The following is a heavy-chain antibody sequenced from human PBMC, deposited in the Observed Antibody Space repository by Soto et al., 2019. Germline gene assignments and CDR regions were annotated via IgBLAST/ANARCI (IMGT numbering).Heavy chain of an antibody. Sequence: ASVKVSCKASGYTFTGYYMHWVRQAPGQGLEWMGWINPNSGGTNYAQKFQGWVTMTRDTSISTAYMELSRLRSDDTAVYYCARGTHYYDSSGYSDAFDIWGQGTMVTVSS. CDR1: GYTFTGYY. D-gene: IGHD3-22*01. CDR2: INPNSGGT. V-gene: IGHV1-2*04. CDR3: ARGTHYYDSSGYSDAFDI. J-gene: IGHJ3*02.